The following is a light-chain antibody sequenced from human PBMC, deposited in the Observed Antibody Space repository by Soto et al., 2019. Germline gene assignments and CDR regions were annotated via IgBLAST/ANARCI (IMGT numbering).Light chain of an antibody. Sequence: EIVLTNYPATLCLSPRERATLSCTASQSVSSYLAWYQQKPGQAPRLLIYDASNRATGIPARFSGSGSGTDFTLTSSSLKPEDFAVYYCQQRSNWPITFGQGTRLEIK. CDR2: DAS. V-gene: IGKV3-11*01. CDR3: QQRSNWPIT. J-gene: IGKJ5*01. CDR1: QSVSSY.